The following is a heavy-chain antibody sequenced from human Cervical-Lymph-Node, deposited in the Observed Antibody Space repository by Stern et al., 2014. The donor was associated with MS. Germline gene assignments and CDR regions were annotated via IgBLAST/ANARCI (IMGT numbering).Heavy chain of an antibody. Sequence: QVQLVESGAEVKKPGSSVKVSCKASGGTFSSYAISWVRQAPGQGLEWMGGITPIFGTANYAQKFQGRVTITADESTSTAYMELSSLRSEDTAVYYCARDRHVYSSSWYNWFDPWGQGTLVTVSS. CDR2: ITPIFGTA. CDR3: ARDRHVYSSSWYNWFDP. V-gene: IGHV1-69*01. CDR1: GGTFSSYA. D-gene: IGHD6-13*01. J-gene: IGHJ5*02.